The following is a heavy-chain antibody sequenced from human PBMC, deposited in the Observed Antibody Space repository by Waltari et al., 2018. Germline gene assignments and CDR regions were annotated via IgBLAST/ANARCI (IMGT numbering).Heavy chain of an antibody. J-gene: IGHJ4*02. CDR1: GFTFSSYG. CDR2: TRYDGSHN. CDR3: AKDEFSWKQLVHRPSIGFDY. Sequence: QVQLVESGGGVVQPGGSLRLSCAASGFTFSSYGMHWVRQAPGKGLQWVAFTRYDGSHNYYADSVKGRFTVSRDNSKNTLYLQMNSLRAEDTAVYYCAKDEFSWKQLVHRPSIGFDYWGQGTLVTVSS. V-gene: IGHV3-30*02. D-gene: IGHD6-13*01.